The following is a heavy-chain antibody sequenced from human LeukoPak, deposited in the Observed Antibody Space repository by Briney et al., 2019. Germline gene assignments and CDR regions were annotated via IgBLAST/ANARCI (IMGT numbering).Heavy chain of an antibody. CDR1: GFTVSSNY. J-gene: IGHJ4*02. V-gene: IGHV3-21*01. CDR3: ARAIKAVAGTFHRDYYFDY. Sequence: PGGSLRLSCAASGFTVSSNYMNWVRQAPGKGLEWVSSISSSSSYIYYADSVKGRFTISRDNAKNSLYLQMNSLRAEDTAVYYCARAIKAVAGTFHRDYYFDYWGQGTLVTVSS. CDR2: ISSSSSYI. D-gene: IGHD6-19*01.